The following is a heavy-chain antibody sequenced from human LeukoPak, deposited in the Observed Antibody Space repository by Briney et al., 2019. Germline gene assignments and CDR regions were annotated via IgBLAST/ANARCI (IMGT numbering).Heavy chain of an antibody. D-gene: IGHD3-16*01. CDR2: IYLSGST. CDR3: ARGGAWITD. CDR1: GGSISSSSYY. V-gene: IGHV4-61*01. Sequence: SETLSLTCTVSGGSISSSSYYWSWIRQPPGKGLEWIGYIYLSGSTNYNPSLKSRVTISVDTSKNQFSLKLNSVTAADTAVYYCARGGAWITDWGQGTLVTVSS. J-gene: IGHJ4*02.